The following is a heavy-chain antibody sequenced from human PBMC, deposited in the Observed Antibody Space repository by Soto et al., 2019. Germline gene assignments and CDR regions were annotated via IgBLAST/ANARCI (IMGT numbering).Heavy chain of an antibody. V-gene: IGHV1-69*06. J-gene: IGHJ5*02. CDR1: GGTFSSYA. Sequence: SVKVSCKASGGTFSSYAISWVRQAPGQGLEWMGGIIPIFGTANYAQKFQGRVTITADKSTSTAYMELSSLRSEDTAVYYCASRIVVATGWFDPWGQGTLVTVSS. CDR2: IIPIFGTA. D-gene: IGHD3-22*01. CDR3: ASRIVVATGWFDP.